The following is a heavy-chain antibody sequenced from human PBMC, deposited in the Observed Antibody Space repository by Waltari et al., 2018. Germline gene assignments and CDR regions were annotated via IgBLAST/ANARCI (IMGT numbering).Heavy chain of an antibody. J-gene: IGHJ4*02. CDR2: ISYDGSNK. Sequence: QVQLVEYGGGVVQPGRSLRLPCAASGFTVSSYAMHWVRRAPGKGLECVAVISYDGSNKYYADSVKGRFTISRDNSKNTLYLQMNSLRAEDTAVYYCASTRLWELAVFDYWGQGTLVTASS. D-gene: IGHD1-26*01. V-gene: IGHV3-30-3*01. CDR3: ASTRLWELAVFDY. CDR1: GFTVSSYA.